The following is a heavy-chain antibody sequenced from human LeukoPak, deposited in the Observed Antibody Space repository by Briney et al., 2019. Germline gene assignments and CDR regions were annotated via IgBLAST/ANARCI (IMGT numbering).Heavy chain of an antibody. V-gene: IGHV3-9*01. D-gene: IGHD3-22*01. J-gene: IGHJ4*02. Sequence: PGRSLRLSCAASGFTFDDYAMHWVRQAPGEGPEWVSGISWNSGSIGYADSVKGRFTISRDNAKNSLYLQMNSLRAEDTALYYCAKDSYYDSSGLPDYWGQGTLVTVSS. CDR1: GFTFDDYA. CDR2: ISWNSGSI. CDR3: AKDSYYDSSGLPDY.